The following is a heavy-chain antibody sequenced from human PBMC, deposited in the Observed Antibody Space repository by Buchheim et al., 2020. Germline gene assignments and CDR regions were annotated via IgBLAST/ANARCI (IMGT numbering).Heavy chain of an antibody. Sequence: QVQLLESGGGVVQPGRSLRLSCTASGFNFNNYGMHWVRQAPGKGLEWVAVISYDGSSRFYADSVKGRSTISRDTGNNTLYLQLNSLRPEDTAVYYCVKGLGGGREFDYIWGTYRFYVYWGQGTL. CDR3: VKGLGGGREFDYIWGTYRFYVY. V-gene: IGHV3-30*18. J-gene: IGHJ4*02. CDR2: ISYDGSSR. CDR1: GFNFNNYG. D-gene: IGHD3-16*02.